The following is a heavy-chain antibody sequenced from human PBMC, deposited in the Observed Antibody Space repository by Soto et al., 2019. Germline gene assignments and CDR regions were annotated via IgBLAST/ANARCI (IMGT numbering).Heavy chain of an antibody. CDR1: GGTISSGGYS. CDR3: ARERCSTGCPMDV. J-gene: IGHJ6*02. V-gene: IGHV4-30-2*05. Sequence: SETLSLTCAVSGGTISSGGYSWSWIRQPPGKGLEWIGYIYHSGSTYYNPSLKSRVTISVDTSENQFSLRLSSVTAADTAIYYCARERCSTGCPMDVWGQGATVTVSS. CDR2: IYHSGST. D-gene: IGHD2-2*01.